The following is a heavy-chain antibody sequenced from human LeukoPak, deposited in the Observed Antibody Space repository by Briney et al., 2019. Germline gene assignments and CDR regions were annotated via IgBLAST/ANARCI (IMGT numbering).Heavy chain of an antibody. V-gene: IGHV1-18*01. CDR1: GYTFTSYG. CDR3: ARQIFGVVIGWSNYYYMDV. Sequence: ASVKVSCKASGYTFTSYGISWVRQAPGQGLEWMGWISAYNGNTNYAQKLQGRVTMTTDTSTSTAYMELRSLRSDDTAVYYCARQIFGVVIGWSNYYYMDVWGKGTTVTVSS. J-gene: IGHJ6*03. CDR2: ISAYNGNT. D-gene: IGHD3-3*01.